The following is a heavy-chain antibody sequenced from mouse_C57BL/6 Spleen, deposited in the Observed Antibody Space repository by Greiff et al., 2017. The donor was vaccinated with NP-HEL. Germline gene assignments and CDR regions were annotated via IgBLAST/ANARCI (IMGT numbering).Heavy chain of an antibody. D-gene: IGHD1-1*02. J-gene: IGHJ2*01. Sequence: EVQLQESGPGLVKPSQSLSLTCSVTGYSITSGYYWNWIRQFPGNKLEWMGYISYDGGNNYNPSLKNRISITRDTSKNQFFLKLNSVTTEDTATYYCARLNYGDYFDYWGQGTTLTVSS. V-gene: IGHV3-6*01. CDR1: GYSITSGYY. CDR2: ISYDGGN. CDR3: ARLNYGDYFDY.